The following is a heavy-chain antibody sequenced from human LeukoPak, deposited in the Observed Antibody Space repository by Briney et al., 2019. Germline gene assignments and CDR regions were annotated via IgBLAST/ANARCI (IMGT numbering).Heavy chain of an antibody. CDR3: ARSFNGDLDY. CDR2: TYYRSKWYN. J-gene: IGHJ4*02. V-gene: IGHV6-1*01. Sequence: SQTLSLTCGISGDIVSSNNAAWNWIRQSPSRGLQWLGRTYYRSKWYNGYALSVKSRITIDPDTSKNQFSLQLNSVTPEDTAVYYCARSFNGDLDYWGQGNLVTVSS. D-gene: IGHD3-10*01. CDR1: GDIVSSNNAA.